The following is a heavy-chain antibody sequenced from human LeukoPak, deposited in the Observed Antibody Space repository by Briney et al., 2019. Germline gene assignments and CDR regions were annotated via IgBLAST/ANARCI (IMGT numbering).Heavy chain of an antibody. CDR3: ARDRRYCSGGSCSLYFDY. V-gene: IGHV3-21*01. J-gene: IGHJ4*02. Sequence: GGSLRLSCAASGFTFSSYSMNWVRQAPGKGLEWVSSISSSSSYIYYADSVKGRFTISRVNAKNSLYLQMNSLRAEDTAVYYCARDRRYCSGGSCSLYFDYWGQGTLVTVSS. CDR1: GFTFSSYS. D-gene: IGHD2-15*01. CDR2: ISSSSSYI.